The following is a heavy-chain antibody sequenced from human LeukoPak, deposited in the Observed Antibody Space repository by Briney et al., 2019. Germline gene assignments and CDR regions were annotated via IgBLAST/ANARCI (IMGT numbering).Heavy chain of an antibody. Sequence: SETLSLTCTVSGGSISSSSYYWGWIRQPPGKGLEWIGSIYYSGGTYYNPSLKSRVTVSVDTSKNQFSLKLSSVTAADTAVYYCARMVVVAATADWFDPWGQGTLVTVSS. CDR3: ARMVVVAATADWFDP. J-gene: IGHJ5*02. V-gene: IGHV4-39*01. D-gene: IGHD2-15*01. CDR1: GGSISSSSYY. CDR2: IYYSGGT.